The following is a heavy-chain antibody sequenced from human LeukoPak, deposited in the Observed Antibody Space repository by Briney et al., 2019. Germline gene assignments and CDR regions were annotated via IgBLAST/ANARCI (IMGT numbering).Heavy chain of an antibody. CDR2: IYYSGST. J-gene: IGHJ4*02. CDR3: ARSPPSMVRGVIIISYFDY. CDR1: GGSISSSSYY. D-gene: IGHD3-10*01. V-gene: IGHV4-39*07. Sequence: SETLSLTCTVSGGSISSSSYYWGWIRQPPGKGLEWIGSIYYSGSTYYNPSLKSRVTISVDTSKNQFSLKLSSVTAADTAVYYCARSPPSMVRGVIIISYFDYWGQGTLVTVSS.